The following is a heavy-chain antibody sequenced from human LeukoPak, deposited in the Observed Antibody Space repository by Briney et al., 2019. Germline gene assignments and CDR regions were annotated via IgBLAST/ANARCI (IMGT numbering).Heavy chain of an antibody. CDR2: INHSGST. Sequence: PSETLSLTCAVYGGSFSGYYWSWIRQPPGKGLEGIGEINHSGSTNYNPSLKSRVTISVDTSKNQFSLKLSSVTAADTAVYYCARVGSSTSCGDYWGQGTLVTVSS. CDR1: GGSFSGYY. CDR3: ARVGSSTSCGDY. D-gene: IGHD2-2*01. V-gene: IGHV4-34*01. J-gene: IGHJ4*02.